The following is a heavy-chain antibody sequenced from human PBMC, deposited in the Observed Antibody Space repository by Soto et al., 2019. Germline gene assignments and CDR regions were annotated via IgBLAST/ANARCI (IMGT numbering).Heavy chain of an antibody. CDR1: GYTFTSYG. V-gene: IGHV1-18*01. CDR3: ARMITFGGVIVSYYGMDV. D-gene: IGHD3-16*02. Sequence: ASVKVSCKASGYTFTSYGISWVRQAPGQGLEWMGWISAYNGNTNYAQKFQGRVTITADESTSTAYMELSSLRSEDTAVYYCARMITFGGVIVSYYGMDVWGQGTTVTVSS. J-gene: IGHJ6*02. CDR2: ISAYNGNT.